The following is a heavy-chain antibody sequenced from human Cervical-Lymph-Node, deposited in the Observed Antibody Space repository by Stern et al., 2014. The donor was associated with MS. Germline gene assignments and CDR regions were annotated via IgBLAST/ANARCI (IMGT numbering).Heavy chain of an antibody. J-gene: IGHJ6*02. CDR3: AREGRWLQFLMDV. V-gene: IGHV3-48*01. Sequence: EVQLVQSGGGLVQPGGSLRLSCAASAFTFSTYSMNWVRQAPGKGLEWVSYISSSRSTIYYADSVKGRFTISRDNAKNSLYLQMSSLRAEDTAVYYCAREGRWLQFLMDVWGQGTTVTVSS. CDR2: ISSSRSTI. CDR1: AFTFSTYS. D-gene: IGHD5-24*01.